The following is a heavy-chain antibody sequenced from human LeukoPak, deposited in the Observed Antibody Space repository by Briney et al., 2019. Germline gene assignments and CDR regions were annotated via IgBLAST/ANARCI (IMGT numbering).Heavy chain of an antibody. CDR1: GYTFTGYY. D-gene: IGHD2-21*02. Sequence: ASVKVSCKASGYTFTGYYMHWVRQAPGQGLEWMGRINPNSGGANYAQKFQGRVTMTRATSISTAYMELSRLRSDDTAVYYCARDFCGGGCYSRSTYMDVWGKGTTVTVSS. V-gene: IGHV1-2*06. CDR2: INPNSGGA. J-gene: IGHJ6*04. CDR3: ARDFCGGGCYSRSTYMDV.